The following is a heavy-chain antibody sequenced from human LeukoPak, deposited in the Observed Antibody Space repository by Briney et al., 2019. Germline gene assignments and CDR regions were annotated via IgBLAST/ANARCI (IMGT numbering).Heavy chain of an antibody. J-gene: IGHJ4*02. V-gene: IGHV1-2*06. Sequence: ASVKVSCKASGYTFTGYYMHWVRQAPGQGLEWMGRINPNSGGTNYAQKFQGRVTMTRDTSINTVYMELSRLRSDDTAVYYCARGEMATIREIRCFDYWGREPWSPSPQ. CDR1: GYTFTGYY. CDR2: INPNSGGT. D-gene: IGHD5-24*01. CDR3: ARGEMATIREIRCFDY.